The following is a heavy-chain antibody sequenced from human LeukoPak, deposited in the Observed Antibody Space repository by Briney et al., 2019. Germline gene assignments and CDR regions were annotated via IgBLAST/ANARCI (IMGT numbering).Heavy chain of an antibody. Sequence: SETLSLTCTVSGGSISSYYWSWIRQPPGKGLEWIGEINHSGSTNYNPSLKSRVTISVDTSKNQFSLKLSSVTAADTAVYYCARAQYGDLYDYWGQGTLVTVSS. V-gene: IGHV4-34*01. CDR2: INHSGST. D-gene: IGHD4-17*01. J-gene: IGHJ4*02. CDR1: GGSISSYY. CDR3: ARAQYGDLYDY.